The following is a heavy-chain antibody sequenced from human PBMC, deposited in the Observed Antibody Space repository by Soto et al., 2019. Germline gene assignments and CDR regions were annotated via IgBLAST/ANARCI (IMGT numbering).Heavy chain of an antibody. CDR3: AKDGTLVSGSYFTYIDY. Sequence: GGSLRLSCAASGFTFSSYAMSWVRQAPGKGLEWVSAISGSGGSTYYADSVKGRFTISRDNSKNTLYLQMNSLRAEDTAVYYCAKDGTLVSGSYFTYIDYWGQGTLVTVSS. CDR1: GFTFSSYA. J-gene: IGHJ4*02. V-gene: IGHV3-23*01. CDR2: ISGSGGST. D-gene: IGHD1-26*01.